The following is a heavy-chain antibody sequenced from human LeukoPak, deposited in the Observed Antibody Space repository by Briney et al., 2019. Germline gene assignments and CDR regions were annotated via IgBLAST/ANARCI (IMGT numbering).Heavy chain of an antibody. Sequence: GGSLRLSCTASGFTFGDYAMSWFRQAPGKGLEWVSGISWNSAMIAYADSVKGRFTISRDNAKNSLYLQMNSLRAEDTAFYYCAKATYSTSPGYYFDYWGQGTLVTVSS. D-gene: IGHD6-6*01. CDR2: ISWNSAMI. V-gene: IGHV3-9*01. CDR1: GFTFGDYA. J-gene: IGHJ4*02. CDR3: AKATYSTSPGYYFDY.